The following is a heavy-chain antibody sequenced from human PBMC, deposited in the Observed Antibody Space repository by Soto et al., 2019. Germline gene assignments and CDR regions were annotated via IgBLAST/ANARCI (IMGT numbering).Heavy chain of an antibody. CDR2: INAGNGNT. CDR1: GYTFTSYA. CDR3: ATSIKTYSSGWYLDYHYGMDV. J-gene: IGHJ6*02. D-gene: IGHD6-19*01. Sequence: GASVKVSCKASGYTFTSYAMHWVRQAPGQRLEWMGWINAGNGNTKYSQKFQGRVTITRDTSASTAYMELSSLRSEDTAVYYCATSIKTYSSGWYLDYHYGMDVWGQGTTVTVSS. V-gene: IGHV1-3*01.